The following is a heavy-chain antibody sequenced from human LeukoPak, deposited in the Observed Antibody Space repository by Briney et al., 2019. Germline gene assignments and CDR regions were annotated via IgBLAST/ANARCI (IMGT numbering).Heavy chain of an antibody. CDR3: ARGRTTITSVFDY. Sequence: VASVKVSCKPSGYTVTNYFMHWVRQAPGQGLEWMGIINPSSGSTSYAQKFQGRVTMTRDMSTSTVYMELSSLRFEDTAVYYCARGRTTITSVFDYWGQGTLVTVSS. D-gene: IGHD4-11*01. CDR2: INPSSGST. V-gene: IGHV1-46*01. J-gene: IGHJ4*02. CDR1: GYTVTNYF.